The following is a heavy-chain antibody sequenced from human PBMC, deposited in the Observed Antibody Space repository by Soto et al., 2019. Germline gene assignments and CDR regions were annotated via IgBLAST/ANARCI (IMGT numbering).Heavy chain of an antibody. D-gene: IGHD2-2*01. V-gene: IGHV3-30*03. CDR1: GFTFSDYD. J-gene: IGHJ4*02. CDR3: VRDSYCTSTSCYDGY. CDR2: VSYDESEV. Sequence: QVQLVESGGGVVQPGRSLRLSCAASGFTFSDYDMHWVRQAPGKGLEWVAVVSYDESEVYYAESVKGRFTISRDNSKNTLYLQMTGLRREDTAVYYCVRDSYCTSTSCYDGYGGQGTLVTVSS.